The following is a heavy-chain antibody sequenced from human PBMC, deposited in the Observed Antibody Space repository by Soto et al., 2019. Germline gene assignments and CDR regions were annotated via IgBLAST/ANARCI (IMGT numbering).Heavy chain of an antibody. V-gene: IGHV5-51*01. D-gene: IGHD6-19*01. J-gene: IGHJ4*02. CDR3: ARSKVAGAGPGFDY. CDR2: IYPDDSDT. Sequence: GESLKISCNGSGYSFTIYCIGWVLQMPGKGLEWMWIIYPDDSDTKYSPSFQGQVTISADKSISTAYLQWSSLKASDTAMYYCARSKVAGAGPGFDYWGQGSLVTVSS. CDR1: GYSFTIYC.